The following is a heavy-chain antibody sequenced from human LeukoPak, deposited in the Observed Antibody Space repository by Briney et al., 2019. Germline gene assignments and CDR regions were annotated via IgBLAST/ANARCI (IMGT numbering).Heavy chain of an antibody. V-gene: IGHV3-21*05. CDR1: GFIFSSYS. D-gene: IGHD3-10*01. J-gene: IGHJ4*02. Sequence: GGSLRLSCAASGFIFSSYSMNWVRQAPGKGLEWVSYISSSSSYIYYADSVKGRFTISRDNAKNSLYLQMNSLRAEDTAVYYCARGNYYGSGSYYPSGYWGQGTLVTVSS. CDR3: ARGNYYGSGSYYPSGY. CDR2: ISSSSSYI.